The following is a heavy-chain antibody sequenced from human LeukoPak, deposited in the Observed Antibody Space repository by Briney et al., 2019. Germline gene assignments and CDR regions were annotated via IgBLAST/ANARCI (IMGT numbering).Heavy chain of an antibody. J-gene: IGHJ4*02. V-gene: IGHV3-21*01. CDR3: ARDPNYDFWSGDGGILDY. Sequence: PGGSLRLSCAASGFTFSSYSMNWVRQAPGKGLEWVSSISSSSSYIYYADSVKVRFTISRDNAKNSLYLQMNSLRAEDTAVYYCARDPNYDFWSGDGGILDYWGQGTLVTVSS. D-gene: IGHD3-3*01. CDR1: GFTFSSYS. CDR2: ISSSSSYI.